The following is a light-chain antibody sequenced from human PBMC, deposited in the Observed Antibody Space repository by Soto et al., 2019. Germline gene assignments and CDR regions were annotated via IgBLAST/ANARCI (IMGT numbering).Light chain of an antibody. V-gene: IGKV1-5*01. J-gene: IGKJ2*01. CDR3: LQYSGSSYT. CDR1: QFIDRW. Sequence: DTQMTQSPSTLSASVGDRVTITCRASQFIDRWLAWYQQKPGKAPQYLIFDASSLYGGVPLRFSGSGSGTEFTLTITGLQPDDSATYYCLQYSGSSYTFGQGTRVEIK. CDR2: DAS.